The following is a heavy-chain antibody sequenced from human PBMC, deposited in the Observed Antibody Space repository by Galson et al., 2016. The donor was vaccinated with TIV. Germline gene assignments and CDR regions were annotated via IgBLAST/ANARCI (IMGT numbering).Heavy chain of an antibody. CDR1: GFIFSTYW. J-gene: IGHJ4*02. Sequence: SLRLSCAGSGFIFSTYWMHWVRQVPGKGLLWVSHINRDGSNTSYADSVKGRFTISRDNAKNMVYLQMNSLSGEDTALYYCAKAAGSGSSWRFDYWGQGTLVTVSS. CDR2: INRDGSNT. CDR3: AKAAGSGSSWRFDY. V-gene: IGHV3-74*01. D-gene: IGHD6-13*01.